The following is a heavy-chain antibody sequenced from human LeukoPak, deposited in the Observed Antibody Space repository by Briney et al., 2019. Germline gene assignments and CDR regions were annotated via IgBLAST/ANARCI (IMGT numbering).Heavy chain of an antibody. CDR1: GYSISSGYY. CDR2: IYHSEST. D-gene: IGHD3-16*01. Sequence: PSETLSLTCAVSGYSISSGYYWGWIRQPPGKGLEWIGSIYHSESTYYNPSLKSRVTISVDTSKNLFSLKLSSVTAADTAVYYCARPLGGTGAFDIWGQGTMVTVSS. V-gene: IGHV4-38-2*01. CDR3: ARPLGGTGAFDI. J-gene: IGHJ3*02.